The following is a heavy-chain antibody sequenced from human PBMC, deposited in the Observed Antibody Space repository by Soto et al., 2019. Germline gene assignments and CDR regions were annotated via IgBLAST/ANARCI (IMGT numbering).Heavy chain of an antibody. CDR3: ARSGIAYYDILTGYPTPTTVFGMDV. J-gene: IGHJ6*02. CDR2: IYHSGST. D-gene: IGHD3-9*01. Sequence: PSETLSLTCAVSGGSISSGVSSWSWIRQPPGKGLEWIGYIYHSGSTYYNPSLKSRVTISVDTSKHQFSLKLSSVTAADTAVYYCARSGIAYYDILTGYPTPTTVFGMDVWGQGTTVTVSS. CDR1: GGSISSGVSS. V-gene: IGHV4-30-2*01.